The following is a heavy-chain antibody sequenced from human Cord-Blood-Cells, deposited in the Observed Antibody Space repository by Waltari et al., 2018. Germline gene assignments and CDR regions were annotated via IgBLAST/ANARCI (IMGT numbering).Heavy chain of an antibody. V-gene: IGHV3-23*01. D-gene: IGHD6-19*01. Sequence: VHGGGSLRLPCAASGFTFSSYAMSWVRQAPGKGLEWVSAISGSGGRTYYADSVKGRFTISRDNSKNTLYLQMNSLRAEDTAVYYCAKDVSEIGSSGWYYFDYWGQGTLVTVSS. CDR1: GFTFSSYA. CDR2: ISGSGGRT. J-gene: IGHJ4*02. CDR3: AKDVSEIGSSGWYYFDY.